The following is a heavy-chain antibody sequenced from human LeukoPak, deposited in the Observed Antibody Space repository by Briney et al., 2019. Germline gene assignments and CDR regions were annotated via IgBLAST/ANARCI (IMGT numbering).Heavy chain of an antibody. CDR1: GYTFTSYY. D-gene: IGHD3-22*01. CDR3: AREKYYYDSSGYYAPCAFDI. CDR2: INPSGGST. J-gene: IGHJ3*02. Sequence: GASVKVSCKASGYTFTSYYMHWVRQAPGQGLEWMGIINPSGGSTSYAQKFQGRVTMTRDTSTSTVYMELSSLRSEDTAVYYCAREKYYYDSSGYYAPCAFDIWGQGTMVTVSS. V-gene: IGHV1-46*01.